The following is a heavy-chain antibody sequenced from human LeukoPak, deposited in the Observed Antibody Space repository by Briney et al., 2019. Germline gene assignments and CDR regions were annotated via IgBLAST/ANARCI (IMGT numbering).Heavy chain of an antibody. CDR2: INAGSGDT. D-gene: IGHD1-7*01. CDR1: GYTFSGYF. J-gene: IGHJ5*02. Sequence: ASVKVSCKTSGYTFSGYFVHWVRPAPGQGLEWMGRINAGSGDTEFAQTFQGRVTMTRDTFVSTAYMEVSGLTSDDTAIYYCARDLSSTPHWELDLWGQGTLVTVSS. V-gene: IGHV1-2*06. CDR3: ARDLSSTPHWELDL.